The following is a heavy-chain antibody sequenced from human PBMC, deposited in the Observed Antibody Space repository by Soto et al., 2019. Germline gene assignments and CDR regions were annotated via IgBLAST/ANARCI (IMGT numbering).Heavy chain of an antibody. J-gene: IGHJ6*02. V-gene: IGHV5-51*01. CDR3: ARNLVGYCSSTSCPNKYYYYYGMDV. CDR1: GYSFTSYW. D-gene: IGHD2-2*01. Sequence: PGESLKISCKGSGYSFTSYWIGWVSQMPGKGLEWMGIIYPGDSDTRYSPSFQGQVTISADKSISTAYLQWSSLKASDTAMYYCARNLVGYCSSTSCPNKYYYYYGMDVWGQGTTVTVSS. CDR2: IYPGDSDT.